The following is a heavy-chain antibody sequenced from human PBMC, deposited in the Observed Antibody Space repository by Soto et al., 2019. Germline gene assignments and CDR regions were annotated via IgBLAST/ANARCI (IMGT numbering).Heavy chain of an antibody. CDR2: ISQSGFT. Sequence: QVQLQQRGAGLLRPSETLSLTCAVSTESLRGYYWTWIRQSPGKGLEWIGEISQSGFTNYNPSLESRVTLSVDTSTSEFSLHLTSMTAADTALYYCARGLFSSGWYSYFDPWGQGTPVTVSS. J-gene: IGHJ5*02. V-gene: IGHV4-34*01. D-gene: IGHD6-19*01. CDR3: ARGLFSSGWYSYFDP. CDR1: TESLRGYY.